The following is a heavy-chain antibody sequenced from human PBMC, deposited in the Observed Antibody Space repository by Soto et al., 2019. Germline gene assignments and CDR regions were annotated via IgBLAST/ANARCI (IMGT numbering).Heavy chain of an antibody. Sequence: PSETPSLTCTVSGGSISSGGYYWAGILHHPGKGLEWIGYNYYSGITYYNPSLKSRVTISLDTSKNQFSLKLSSVTAADTAVYYCARRLFYDSSGLEGDGMDLWGKGNTVTGSS. D-gene: IGHD3-22*01. J-gene: IGHJ6*04. CDR3: ARRLFYDSSGLEGDGMDL. CDR1: GGSISSGGYY. CDR2: NYYSGIT. V-gene: IGHV4-31*03.